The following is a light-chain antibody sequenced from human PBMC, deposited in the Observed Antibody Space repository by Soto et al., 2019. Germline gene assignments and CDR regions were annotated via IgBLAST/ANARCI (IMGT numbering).Light chain of an antibody. CDR1: QGIRND. J-gene: IGKJ1*01. Sequence: AIQMTQSPSSLSASVGDRVTITCRASQGIRNDLGWYQQKPGKAPNLLIFAASSLQSGVPSRFSGSGSGTDFTLTISSLQTEDFATYFCLQDHNYPFTFGQGTRVEIK. CDR2: AAS. V-gene: IGKV1-6*01. CDR3: LQDHNYPFT.